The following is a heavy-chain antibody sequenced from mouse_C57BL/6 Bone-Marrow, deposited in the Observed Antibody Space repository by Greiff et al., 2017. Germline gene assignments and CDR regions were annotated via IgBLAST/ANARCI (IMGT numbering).Heavy chain of an antibody. CDR3: ARRNYYGSSLDY. V-gene: IGHV1-20*01. CDR1: GYSFTGYF. D-gene: IGHD1-1*01. CDR2: INPYNGDT. Sequence: VQLQQSGPELVKPGDSVKISCKASGYSFTGYFMNWVMQSHGKSLEWIGRINPYNGDTFYNQKFKGKATLTVDKSSSTAHMELRSLTSEDSAVYYCARRNYYGSSLDYWRQGTTLTVSS. J-gene: IGHJ2*01.